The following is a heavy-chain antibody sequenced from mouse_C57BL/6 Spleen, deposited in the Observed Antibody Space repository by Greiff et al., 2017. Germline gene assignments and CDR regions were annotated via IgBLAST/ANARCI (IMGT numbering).Heavy chain of an antibody. CDR3: ARWDGYYFDY. CDR1: GFNIKDYY. CDR2: IDPEDGET. D-gene: IGHD2-3*01. Sequence: EVQLQQSGAELVKPGASVKLSCTASGFNIKDYYMHWVKQRTEQGLEWIGRIDPEDGETKYASKFQGKATITADTSSNTAYLQLSSLTSEDTAVYYCARWDGYYFDYWGQGTTLTVSS. V-gene: IGHV14-2*01. J-gene: IGHJ2*01.